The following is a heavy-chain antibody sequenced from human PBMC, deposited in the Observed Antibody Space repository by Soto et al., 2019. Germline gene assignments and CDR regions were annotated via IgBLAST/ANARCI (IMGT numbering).Heavy chain of an antibody. V-gene: IGHV3-30*03. CDR2: ISFDGRKE. Sequence: QLVESGGRGVQPGRSLRLSCEASEFTFSSYAMYWVRQAPGRGLVWVALISFDGRKEFYADSVKGRFIISRDNSRSMVYLQMGGLRPDDTAIYYCARPIPRWSYHYGMDVWGQGTTVTVSS. CDR1: EFTFSSYA. CDR3: ARPIPRWSYHYGMDV. D-gene: IGHD2-15*01. J-gene: IGHJ6*02.